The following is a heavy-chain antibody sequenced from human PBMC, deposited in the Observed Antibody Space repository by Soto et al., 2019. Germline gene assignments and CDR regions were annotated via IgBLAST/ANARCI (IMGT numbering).Heavy chain of an antibody. CDR2: VSRSSSYI. D-gene: IGHD3-10*01. Sequence: EVKLVESGGGLVKPGGSLRLSCAASGFTFSGHTINWLRHAPGKGLELVSSVSRSSSYIYYADSVKGRFTVSRDNAENSLHLQMNTLRAEETALYYCARCRRFDGSGYTFSDSWCQGNLVSVSS. CDR3: ARCRRFDGSGYTFSDS. J-gene: IGHJ4*02. V-gene: IGHV3-21*01. CDR1: GFTFSGHT.